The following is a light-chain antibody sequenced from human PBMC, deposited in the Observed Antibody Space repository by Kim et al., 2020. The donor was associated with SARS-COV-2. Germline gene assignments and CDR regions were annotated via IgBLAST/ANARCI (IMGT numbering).Light chain of an antibody. CDR2: YDS. Sequence: SYELTQPPSVSVAPGKTARITCGGNNIGSKSVHWYQQKPGQAPVLVIYYDSDRPSGIPERFSGSNSGNTATLTISMVEAGDEADYYCQVWDRSSDHVVFGGGTQLTVL. CDR3: QVWDRSSDHVV. J-gene: IGLJ2*01. CDR1: NIGSKS. V-gene: IGLV3-21*04.